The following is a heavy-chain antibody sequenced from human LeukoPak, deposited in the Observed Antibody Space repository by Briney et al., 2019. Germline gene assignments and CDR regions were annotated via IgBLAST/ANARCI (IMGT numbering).Heavy chain of an antibody. CDR1: GYTFTSYA. CDR3: ARPLLGVVIDGMDV. V-gene: IGHV1-69*04. Sequence: ASVKVSCKASGYTFTSYAISWVRQAPGQGLEWMGRIIPILGIANYAQKFQGRVTITADKSTSTAYMELSTLRSEDTAVYYCARPLLGVVIDGMDVWGQGTTVTVSS. D-gene: IGHD3-3*01. J-gene: IGHJ6*02. CDR2: IIPILGIA.